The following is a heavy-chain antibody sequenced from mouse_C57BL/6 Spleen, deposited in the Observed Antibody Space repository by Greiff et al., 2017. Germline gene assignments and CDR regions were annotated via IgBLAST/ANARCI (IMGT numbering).Heavy chain of an antibody. Sequence: EVQLQQSGPELVKPGASVKISCKASGYTFTDYYMNWVKQSHGKSLEWIGDINPNNGGTSYNQKFKGKATLTVDKSSSTAYMELRSLTSEDSAVYYCAREKGQLRLRSYAMDYWGQGTSVTVSS. V-gene: IGHV1-26*01. CDR1: GYTFTDYY. J-gene: IGHJ4*01. CDR2: INPNNGGT. CDR3: AREKGQLRLRSYAMDY. D-gene: IGHD3-2*02.